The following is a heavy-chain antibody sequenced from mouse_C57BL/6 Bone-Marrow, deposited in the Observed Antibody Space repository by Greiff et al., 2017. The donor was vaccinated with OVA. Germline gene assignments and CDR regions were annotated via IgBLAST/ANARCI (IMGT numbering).Heavy chain of an antibody. CDR3: APLLLLRSNWYFDV. Sequence: EVQLQQSGPELVKPGASVKISCKASGYTFTDYYMNWVKQSHGRSLEWIGDINPNNGGTSYNQKFKGKATLTVDKSSSTAYMELRSLTSEDSAVYYCAPLLLLRSNWYFDVWGTGTTVTVSS. J-gene: IGHJ1*03. V-gene: IGHV1-26*01. CDR1: GYTFTDYY. D-gene: IGHD1-1*01. CDR2: INPNNGGT.